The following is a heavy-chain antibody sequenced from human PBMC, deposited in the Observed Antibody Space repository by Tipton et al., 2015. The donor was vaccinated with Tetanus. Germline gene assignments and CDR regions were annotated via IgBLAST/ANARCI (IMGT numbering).Heavy chain of an antibody. CDR1: GDSVGSGGYD. J-gene: IGHJ2*01. CDR3: ARSKLRFFPYFDV. D-gene: IGHD3-3*01. V-gene: IGHV4-61*08. CDR2: ISNTGST. Sequence: LRLSCTVSGDSVGSGGYDWGSIRQSPGKGLELIGYISNTGSTSYNPSLQSRVSMSVDTSKNQFSLRLSSVTAADTATYYCARSKLRFFPYFDVWGRGTPVIVSS.